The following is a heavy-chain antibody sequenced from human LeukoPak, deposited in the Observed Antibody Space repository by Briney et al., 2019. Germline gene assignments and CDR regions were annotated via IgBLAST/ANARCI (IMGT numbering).Heavy chain of an antibody. CDR1: GGTFSSYA. J-gene: IGHJ6*02. CDR3: ARANDFWSGGIAAYGMDV. CDR2: IIPIFGTA. V-gene: IGHV1-69*13. Sequence: SVKVSCKASGGTFSSYAISWVRQAPGQGLEWMGGIIPIFGTANYAQKFQGRVAISADESTSTAYMELSSLRSEDTAVYYCARANDFWSGGIAAYGMDVWGQGTTVTVSS. D-gene: IGHD3-3*01.